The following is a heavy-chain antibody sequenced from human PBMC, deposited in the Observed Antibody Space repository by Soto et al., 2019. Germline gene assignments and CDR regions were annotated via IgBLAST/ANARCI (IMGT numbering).Heavy chain of an antibody. D-gene: IGHD6-19*01. Sequence: EVQLLESGGGLVQPGGSLRLSCAASGFTFSSYAMSWVRQAPGKGLEWVSAISGSGGSTYYADSVKGRFTISRDNSKNPLYLQMNSLRAEDTAVYYCAKGSSGWYERFDYWGQGTLVTVSS. CDR2: ISGSGGST. CDR3: AKGSSGWYERFDY. V-gene: IGHV3-23*01. J-gene: IGHJ4*02. CDR1: GFTFSSYA.